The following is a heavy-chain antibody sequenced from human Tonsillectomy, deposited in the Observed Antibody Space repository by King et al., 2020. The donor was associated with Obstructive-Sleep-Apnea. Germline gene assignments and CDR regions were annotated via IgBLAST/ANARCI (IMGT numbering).Heavy chain of an antibody. D-gene: IGHD2-2*01. V-gene: IGHV4-34*01. CDR2: INHSGST. CDR1: GGSFIVYY. Sequence: VQLQQWGAGLLKPSETLSLTCAVYGGSFIVYYWSWIRQPPGKGLEWIGEINHSGSTNYNPSLKSRVTISVDTSKNQFSLKLSSVTAADTAVYYCARMSQYQLLFSLYNWFDPWGQGTLVTVSS. J-gene: IGHJ5*02. CDR3: ARMSQYQLLFSLYNWFDP.